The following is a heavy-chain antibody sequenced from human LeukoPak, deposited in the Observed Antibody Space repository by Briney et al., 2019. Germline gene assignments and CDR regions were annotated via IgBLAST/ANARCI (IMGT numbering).Heavy chain of an antibody. CDR3: ARTHDYGDYGDPYYFDY. Sequence: PPETLSLTCAVYGGSFSGYYWSWIRQPPGKGLEWIGEINHSGSTNYNPSLKSRVTISVDTSKNQFSLKLSSVTAADTAVYYCARTHDYGDYGDPYYFDYWGQGTLVTVSS. D-gene: IGHD4-17*01. CDR2: INHSGST. CDR1: GGSFSGYY. V-gene: IGHV4-34*01. J-gene: IGHJ4*02.